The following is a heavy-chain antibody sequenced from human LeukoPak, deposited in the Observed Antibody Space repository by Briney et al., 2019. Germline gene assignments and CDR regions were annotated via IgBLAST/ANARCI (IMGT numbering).Heavy chain of an antibody. J-gene: IGHJ4*02. D-gene: IGHD3-22*01. CDR3: ARQHYYDSSGYFDY. CDR1: GYIFTSYW. Sequence: GESLKISCKGSGYIFTSYWIGWVRQLPGKGLEWMGIIYPGDSDTRYSPSFQGQVTISADKSISTAYLQWSSLKASDTAMYYCARQHYYDSSGYFDYWGQGTLVTVSS. V-gene: IGHV5-51*01. CDR2: IYPGDSDT.